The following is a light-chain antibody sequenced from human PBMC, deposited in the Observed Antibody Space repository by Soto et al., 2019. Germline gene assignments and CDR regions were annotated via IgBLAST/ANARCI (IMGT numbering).Light chain of an antibody. J-gene: IGKJ1*01. CDR1: QSVSSN. CDR2: GAS. CDR3: QQYNNWPRP. Sequence: EIVMTQSPATLSVSPGERATPSCRASQSVSSNLAWYQQKPGQAPRLLIYGASTRATGIPARFSGSGSGTEFTLTISSLQSEDFAVYYCQQYNNWPRPFGQGTK. V-gene: IGKV3-15*01.